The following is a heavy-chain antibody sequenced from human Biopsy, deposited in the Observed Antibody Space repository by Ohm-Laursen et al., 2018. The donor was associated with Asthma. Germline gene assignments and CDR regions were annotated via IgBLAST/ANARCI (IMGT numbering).Heavy chain of an antibody. CDR1: GFSFSHFA. CDR2: ISKDASTQ. V-gene: IGHV3-30*01. J-gene: IGHJ3*02. D-gene: IGHD1-1*01. CDR3: VRDGTDDAFDI. Sequence: SLRLSCAASGFSFSHFAIHWVRQAPGKGLEWVGVISKDASTQDYADSVKGRFTMARDNSKNTLDLQMNSLREEDTAVYYRVRDGTDDAFDIWGQGTVVSVSS.